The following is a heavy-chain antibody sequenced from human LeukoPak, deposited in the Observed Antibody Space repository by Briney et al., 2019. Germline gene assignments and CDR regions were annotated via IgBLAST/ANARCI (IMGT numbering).Heavy chain of an antibody. CDR2: FDPEDGET. D-gene: IGHD3-3*01. CDR3: ATDLEWLKTLDY. Sequence: GASVKVSCKVSGYTLTELSMHWVRQAPGKGLEWMGGFDPEDGETIYAQKFQGRVTMTEDTSTDTAYMERSSLRSEDTAVYYCATDLEWLKTLDYWGQGTLVTVSS. V-gene: IGHV1-24*01. J-gene: IGHJ4*02. CDR1: GYTLTELS.